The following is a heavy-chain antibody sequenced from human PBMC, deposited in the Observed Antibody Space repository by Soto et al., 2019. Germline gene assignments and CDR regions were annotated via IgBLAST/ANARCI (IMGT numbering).Heavy chain of an antibody. J-gene: IGHJ3*01. D-gene: IGHD3-16*01. V-gene: IGHV4-31*03. CDR2: IRYSEST. CDR1: GDSISSGGYY. Sequence: QVQLQQSGPGLVKPSQTLSLTCTVSGDSISSGGYYWTWVRQRPGKGLEWIGYIRYSESTYYNPSLKSRVIVSIDTSKNQFSLRLSSVTAADTAVYFCTRGAWGYAFYVWGQGTMVTVSS. CDR3: TRGAWGYAFYV.